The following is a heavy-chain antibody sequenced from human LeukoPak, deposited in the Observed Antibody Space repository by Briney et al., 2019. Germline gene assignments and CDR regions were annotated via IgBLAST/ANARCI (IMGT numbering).Heavy chain of an antibody. CDR1: GGSISSYY. CDR3: ATGTISPDFYYYHYYYMDV. J-gene: IGHJ6*03. Sequence: SETLSLTCTVSGGSISSYYWSWIRQPPGKGLEWIGYIYYSGSTNYNPSLKSRVTISVDTSKNQFSLKLSSVTAADTAVYYCATGTISPDFYYYHYYYMDVWGKGTTVTVSS. D-gene: IGHD4/OR15-4a*01. CDR2: IYYSGST. V-gene: IGHV4-59*01.